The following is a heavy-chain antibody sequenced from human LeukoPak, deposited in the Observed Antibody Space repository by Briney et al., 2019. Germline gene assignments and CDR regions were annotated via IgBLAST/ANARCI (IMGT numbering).Heavy chain of an antibody. Sequence: GGSLGLSCAASGFTSSDAWMNWVRQAPGKGLEWVGRIKSKADGGTIDYAAPVKGRFTISRDDSKNTVYMQMNSLKTEDTAVYYCSYYYDSSGYVDYWGQGTLVTVSS. J-gene: IGHJ4*02. CDR1: GFTSSDAW. CDR2: IKSKADGGTI. D-gene: IGHD3-22*01. CDR3: SYYYDSSGYVDY. V-gene: IGHV3-15*01.